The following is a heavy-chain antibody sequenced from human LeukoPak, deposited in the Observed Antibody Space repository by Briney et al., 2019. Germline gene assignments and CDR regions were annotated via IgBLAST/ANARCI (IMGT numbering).Heavy chain of an antibody. V-gene: IGHV4-39*07. CDR1: GGPISSSNYY. Sequence: PSETLSLTCTVSGGPISSSNYYWGWIRQPPGKGLEWIGSMFYRGNTYYNPSLKSRVTISLDTSKDQFSLKLSSVTAADTAIYYCERDEHSTQFDNWGQGTLVTVSS. CDR2: MFYRGNT. J-gene: IGHJ5*02. CDR3: ERDEHSTQFDN. D-gene: IGHD1/OR15-1a*01.